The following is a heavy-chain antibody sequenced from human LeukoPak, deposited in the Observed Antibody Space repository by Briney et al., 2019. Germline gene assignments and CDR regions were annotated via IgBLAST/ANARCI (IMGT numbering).Heavy chain of an antibody. CDR3: AREGPLYDFWSGYFYYYYYMDV. CDR2: INSDGSST. J-gene: IGHJ6*03. D-gene: IGHD3-3*01. Sequence: SGGSLRLSCAASGFTFSSYGMPWVRQAPGKGLVWVSRINSDGSSTSYADSGKGRFTISRDNAKNTLYMQMNSLRAEDTAVYYCAREGPLYDFWSGYFYYYYYMDVWGKGTTVTVSS. V-gene: IGHV3-74*01. CDR1: GFTFSSYG.